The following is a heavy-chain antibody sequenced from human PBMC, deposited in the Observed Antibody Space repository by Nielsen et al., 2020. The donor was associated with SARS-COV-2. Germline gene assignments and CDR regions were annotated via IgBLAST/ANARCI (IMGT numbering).Heavy chain of an antibody. CDR3: ARAPYCGGGSCSPRNWYFPL. Sequence: RQAPGKGLEWIGEINHSGSTKYNPSLKSRVTISVDTSKNQFSLKLSSVTAADTAVYYCARAPYCGGGSCSPRNWYFPLWGRGSLVTVSS. J-gene: IGHJ2*01. D-gene: IGHD2-15*01. V-gene: IGHV4-34*01. CDR2: INHSGST.